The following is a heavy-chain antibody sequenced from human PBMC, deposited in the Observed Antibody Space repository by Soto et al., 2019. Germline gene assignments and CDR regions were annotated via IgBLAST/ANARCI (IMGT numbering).Heavy chain of an antibody. Sequence: GGSLRLSCAASGFTFSDYYMSWIRQAPGKGLEWVSYISSSGSTIYYADSVKGRFTISRDNAKNSLYLQMNSLRAEDTAVYYCARDQTHYYASSGLDYWGQGTLVTVSS. V-gene: IGHV3-11*01. CDR3: ARDQTHYYASSGLDY. CDR1: GFTFSDYY. D-gene: IGHD3-22*01. CDR2: ISSSGSTI. J-gene: IGHJ4*02.